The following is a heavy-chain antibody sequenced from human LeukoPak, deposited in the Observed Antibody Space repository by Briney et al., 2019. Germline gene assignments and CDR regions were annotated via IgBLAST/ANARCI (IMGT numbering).Heavy chain of an antibody. J-gene: IGHJ4*02. CDR2: ISPTGSTT. CDR1: GFSFSGHW. D-gene: IGHD3-22*01. CDR3: AKSSYYDSSGFYREYYFDY. V-gene: IGHV3-74*01. Sequence: PGGSLRLSCTASGFSFSGHWMHWARQLPGKGLVWVSRISPTGSTTSYADSVKGRFTVSRDNAKNTLYLQVNNLRAEDTAVYYCAKSSYYDSSGFYREYYFDYWGQGTLVTVSS.